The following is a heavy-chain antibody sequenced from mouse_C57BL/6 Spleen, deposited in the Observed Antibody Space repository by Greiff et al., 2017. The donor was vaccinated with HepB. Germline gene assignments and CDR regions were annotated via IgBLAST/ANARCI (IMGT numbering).Heavy chain of an antibody. CDR3: ARRVYDYDGFAY. D-gene: IGHD2-4*01. CDR1: GYAFSSSW. Sequence: VQLKESGPELVKPGASVKISCKASGYAFSSSWMNWVKQRPGKGLEWIGRIYPGDGDTNYNGKFKGKATLTADKSSSTAYMQLSSLTSEDSAVYFCARRVYDYDGFAYWGQGTLVTVSA. V-gene: IGHV1-82*01. CDR2: IYPGDGDT. J-gene: IGHJ3*01.